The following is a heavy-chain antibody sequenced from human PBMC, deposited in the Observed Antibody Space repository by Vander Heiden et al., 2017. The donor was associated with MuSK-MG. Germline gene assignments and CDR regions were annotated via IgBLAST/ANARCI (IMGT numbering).Heavy chain of an antibody. V-gene: IGHV3-66*01. CDR2: IDSRGNT. D-gene: IGHD3-10*01. Sequence: EVLLMESGGGLVQPGGSLRLPCAASGITANSNPMNWVRQTPGKGPEWVSEIDSRGNTYYADSVKGRFIISRDNSENTLYLQMNPLRVEDTAVYYCARANPGGANFFDYWGQGSLVTVSS. CDR1: GITANSNP. J-gene: IGHJ4*02. CDR3: ARANPGGANFFDY.